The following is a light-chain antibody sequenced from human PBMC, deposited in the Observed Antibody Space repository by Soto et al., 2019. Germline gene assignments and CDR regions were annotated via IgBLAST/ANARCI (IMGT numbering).Light chain of an antibody. CDR2: GAS. J-gene: IGKJ1*01. Sequence: EIVMTQSPATLSVSPGERATLSCRASQSVSSNFAWYQQKPGQAPTSLIYGASTRATGIPARCSGSGSGTEFTLTISSLQSEDFAVYYCQQYNNWPPTWTFGQGTKVEIK. CDR3: QQYNNWPPTWT. V-gene: IGKV3-15*01. CDR1: QSVSSN.